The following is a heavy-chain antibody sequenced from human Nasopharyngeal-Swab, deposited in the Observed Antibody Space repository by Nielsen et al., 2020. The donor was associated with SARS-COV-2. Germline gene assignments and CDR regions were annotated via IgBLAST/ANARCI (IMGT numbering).Heavy chain of an antibody. CDR1: GFTFSSYA. J-gene: IGHJ6*02. Sequence: GESLKISCAASGFTFSSYAMSWVRQAPGKGLEWVSAISGSGGSTYYADSVKGRFTISRDNSKNTLYLQMNSLRAEDTAVYYCAKASVWDSSSSGRNYYYYGMDVWGQGTTVTVSS. D-gene: IGHD6-6*01. CDR2: ISGSGGST. CDR3: AKASVWDSSSSGRNYYYYGMDV. V-gene: IGHV3-23*01.